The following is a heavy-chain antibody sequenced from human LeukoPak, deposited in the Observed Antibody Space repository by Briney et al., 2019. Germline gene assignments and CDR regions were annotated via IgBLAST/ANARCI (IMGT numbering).Heavy chain of an antibody. Sequence: SETLSLTCTVSGGSITSFYWNWIRQSPGKGLEWIGSIYYNGDTNYNPSLKSRVSISIDTSKTHFSLKLSSVTPADTAAYYCARRNAFDIWSQGTMVTVSS. CDR1: GGSITSFY. V-gene: IGHV4-59*01. CDR2: IYYNGDT. J-gene: IGHJ3*02. CDR3: ARRNAFDI.